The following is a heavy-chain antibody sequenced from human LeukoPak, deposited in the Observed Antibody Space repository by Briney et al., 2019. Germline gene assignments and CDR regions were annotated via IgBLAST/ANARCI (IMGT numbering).Heavy chain of an antibody. V-gene: IGHV1-2*02. J-gene: IGHJ4*02. CDR1: GYTFTGYY. CDR2: INPNSGGT. CDR3: ARADPVAGLGGFSDY. Sequence: GASVKVSCKASGYTFTGYYMHWVRQAPGQGLEWMGWINPNSGGTNYAQNFQGRVTMTRDTSISTAYMELSSLRSDDTAVYYCARADPVAGLGGFSDYWGQGTLVTVSS. D-gene: IGHD6-19*01.